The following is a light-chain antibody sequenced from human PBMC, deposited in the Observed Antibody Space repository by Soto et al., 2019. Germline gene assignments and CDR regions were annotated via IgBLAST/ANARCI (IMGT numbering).Light chain of an antibody. CDR1: QGIGGT. CDR2: DTV. CDR3: QHYTNWPLT. J-gene: IGKJ4*01. V-gene: IGKV3-15*01. Sequence: EIVMTQSPATLSVSPGERATLSCRASQGIGGTLAWYQQKPGHSPRLLIYDTVIRATGVPARFSGSVSGTEFTLTITSLQSEDFAIYYCQHYTNWPLTFSGGTRVESK.